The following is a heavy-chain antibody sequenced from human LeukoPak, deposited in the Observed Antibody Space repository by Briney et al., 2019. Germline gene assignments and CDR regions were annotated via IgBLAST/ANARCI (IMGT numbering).Heavy chain of an antibody. CDR1: GYTFTGYY. Sequence: ASVKVSCKASGYTFTGYYMHWVRQAPGKGLEWMGGFDPEDGETIYAQKFQGRVTMTEDISTDTAYMELSSLRSEDTAVYYCATAGGNFPVDYWGQGTLVTVSS. CDR2: FDPEDGET. CDR3: ATAGGNFPVDY. V-gene: IGHV1-24*01. D-gene: IGHD4-23*01. J-gene: IGHJ4*02.